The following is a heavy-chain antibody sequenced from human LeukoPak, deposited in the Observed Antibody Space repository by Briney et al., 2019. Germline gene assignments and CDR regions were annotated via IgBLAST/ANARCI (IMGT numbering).Heavy chain of an antibody. CDR3: VRNLAVAGTCFDS. J-gene: IGHJ4*02. CDR1: GYTFATCD. V-gene: IGHV1-8*01. CDR2: MNPNNGNT. Sequence: GASVKVSCKASGYTFATCDINWVRQATGQGLEWMGWMNPNNGNTGYAQKFQGRVTMTRDTSINTAYMELSSLMSEDTAVYYCVRNLAVAGTCFDSWGQGTLVTVSS. D-gene: IGHD6-19*01.